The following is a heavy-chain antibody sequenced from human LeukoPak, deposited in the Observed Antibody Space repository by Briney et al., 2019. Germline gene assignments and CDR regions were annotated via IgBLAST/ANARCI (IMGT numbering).Heavy chain of an antibody. CDR3: ARHGLMVTPPDYYCYYYMDV. J-gene: IGHJ6*03. V-gene: IGHV4-34*01. Sequence: PSETLSLTCAVYGGSFSGYYWSWIRQPPGKGLEWIGEINHSGSTNYNPSLKSRVTISVDTSKNQFSLKLSSVTAADTAVYYCARHGLMVTPPDYYCYYYMDVWGKGTTVTVSS. CDR1: GGSFSGYY. D-gene: IGHD4-23*01. CDR2: INHSGST.